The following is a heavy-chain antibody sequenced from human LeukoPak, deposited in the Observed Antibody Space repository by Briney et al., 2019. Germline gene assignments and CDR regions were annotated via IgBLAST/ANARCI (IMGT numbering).Heavy chain of an antibody. CDR2: IRYDGSDK. D-gene: IGHD2-15*01. V-gene: IGHV3-30*02. CDR1: GFTLSTYG. J-gene: IGHJ4*02. Sequence: GGSLRLSCVASGFTLSTYGMHWVRQAPGKGLEWVAFIRYDGSDKFYGDSVKGRFTASRDNSKNTLYLQMSRLRVEDTAVYYCAKDLDCSGGTCHKAFDCWGQGTLVTVSS. CDR3: AKDLDCSGGTCHKAFDC.